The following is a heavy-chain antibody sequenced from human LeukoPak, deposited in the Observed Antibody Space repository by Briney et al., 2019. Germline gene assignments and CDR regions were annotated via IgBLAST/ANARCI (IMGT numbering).Heavy chain of an antibody. V-gene: IGHV3-74*01. CDR2: INSDGSST. CDR3: AKYRSGIDY. D-gene: IGHD2-15*01. CDR1: GFTFSNYW. Sequence: GGSLRLSCAASGFTFSNYWMHWVRQAPGKGLVWVSRINSDGSSTTYADSVKGRFTISRDNYKNTLYLEMNSLGAEDTAVYYCAKYRSGIDYWGQGTQVTVSS. J-gene: IGHJ4*02.